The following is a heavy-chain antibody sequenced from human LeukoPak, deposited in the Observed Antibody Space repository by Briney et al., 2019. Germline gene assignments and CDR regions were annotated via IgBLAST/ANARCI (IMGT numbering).Heavy chain of an antibody. V-gene: IGHV4-34*01. D-gene: IGHD2-2*02. J-gene: IGHJ5*02. CDR3: ARGQRRYCSSTSCYSSYNWFDP. CDR1: GGSFSGYY. Sequence: SETLSHTCAVYGGSFSGYYWSWIRQPPGKGLEWIGEINHSGSTNYNPSLKSRVTISVDTSKNQFSLKLSSVTAADTAVYYCARGQRRYCSSTSCYSSYNWFDPWGQGTLVTVSS. CDR2: INHSGST.